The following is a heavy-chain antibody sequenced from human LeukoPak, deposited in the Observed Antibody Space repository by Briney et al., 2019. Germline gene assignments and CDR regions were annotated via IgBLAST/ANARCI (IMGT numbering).Heavy chain of an antibody. CDR1: GFTVSSNY. D-gene: IGHD3-22*01. Sequence: PGGSLRLSCAASGFTVSSNYMSWVRQAPGKGLEWVSVIYSGGGTYYADSVKGRFTISRDNSKNTLYLQMNSLRAEDTAVYYCARGRSSGYSYYFDYWGQGTLVTVSS. CDR3: ARGRSSGYSYYFDY. V-gene: IGHV3-66*02. CDR2: IYSGGGT. J-gene: IGHJ4*02.